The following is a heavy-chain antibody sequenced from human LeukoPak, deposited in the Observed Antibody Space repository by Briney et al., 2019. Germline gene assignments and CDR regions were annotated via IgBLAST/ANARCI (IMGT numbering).Heavy chain of an antibody. Sequence: PGGSLRLSCAASGFTLSTYAMSWVRQTPGKGLEWVAATSSSDAGTYHADSVRGRFTISRDNSKSTLSLQMNSLRADDTAIYYCATYRQVLLPFESWGQGTLVTVSS. CDR3: ATYRQVLLPFES. D-gene: IGHD2-8*02. J-gene: IGHJ4*02. V-gene: IGHV3-23*01. CDR1: GFTLSTYA. CDR2: TSSSDAGT.